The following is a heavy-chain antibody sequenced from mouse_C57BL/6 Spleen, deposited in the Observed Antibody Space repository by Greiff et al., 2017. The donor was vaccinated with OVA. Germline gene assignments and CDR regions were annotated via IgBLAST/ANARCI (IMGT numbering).Heavy chain of an antibody. CDR1: GFTFTDYY. V-gene: IGHV7-3*01. CDR3: ARSTTVVAPYFDY. D-gene: IGHD1-1*01. J-gene: IGHJ2*01. CDR2: IRNKANGYTT. Sequence: EVHLVESGGGLVQPGGSLSLSCAASGFTFTDYYMSWVRQPPGKALEWLGFIRNKANGYTTEYSASVKGRFTISRDNSQSILYLQMNALRAEDSATYYCARSTTVVAPYFDYWGQGTTLTVSS.